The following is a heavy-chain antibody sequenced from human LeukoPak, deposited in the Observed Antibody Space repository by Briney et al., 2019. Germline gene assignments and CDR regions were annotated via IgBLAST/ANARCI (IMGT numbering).Heavy chain of an antibody. V-gene: IGHV3-7*01. CDR1: GFTFTSYW. Sequence: QPGGSLRLSCAASGFTFTSYWMTWVRQAPGKGLEWVANVRQDGGATYYGDSVKGRFTISRDNSKNSLFLQMNSLRADDTAIYYCATSKDTAGGPYWGQGTQVTVSS. CDR3: ATSKDTAGGPY. J-gene: IGHJ4*02. CDR2: VRQDGGAT. D-gene: IGHD5-18*01.